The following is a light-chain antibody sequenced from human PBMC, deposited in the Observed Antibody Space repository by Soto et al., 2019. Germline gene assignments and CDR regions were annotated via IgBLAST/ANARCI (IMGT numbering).Light chain of an antibody. Sequence: QSALTQPRSVSGSPGQSVTISCTGTSSDVGGYDFVSWYQHPPGKAPKLMIYDVSKRPSGVPDRCSGSKSGNTASLTISGLQAEDEADYYCCSYAGTYNRGLFGGGTKLTVL. CDR1: SSDVGGYDF. J-gene: IGLJ2*01. CDR3: CSYAGTYNRGL. V-gene: IGLV2-11*01. CDR2: DVS.